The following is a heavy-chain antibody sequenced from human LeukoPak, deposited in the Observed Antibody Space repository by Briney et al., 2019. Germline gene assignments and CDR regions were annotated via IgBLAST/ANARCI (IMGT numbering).Heavy chain of an antibody. V-gene: IGHV1-2*02. D-gene: IGHD2-15*01. CDR3: ARGGGRHCSGGSCYSAVRIYFQH. J-gene: IGHJ1*01. CDR1: GYTFTGYY. CDR2: INPYSGGT. Sequence: ASVKVSCKASGYTFTGYYMHWVRQAPGQGLEWMGWINPYSGGTNYAQEFQGRVTMTRDTSISTAYMELSRLRSDDTAVYYCARGGGRHCSGGSCYSAVRIYFQHWGQGTLVTVSS.